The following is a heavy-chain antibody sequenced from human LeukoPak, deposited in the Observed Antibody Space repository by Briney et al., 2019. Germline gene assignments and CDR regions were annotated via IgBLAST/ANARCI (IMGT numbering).Heavy chain of an antibody. Sequence: GGSLRLSCAASGFTFSSYAMHWVRQAPGKGLEWVAVISYDGSNKYYADSVKGRFAISRDNSKNTLYLQMNSLRAEDTAVYYCARTLAAAGYPFDYWGQGTLVTVSS. J-gene: IGHJ4*02. V-gene: IGHV3-30*09. CDR3: ARTLAAAGYPFDY. CDR1: GFTFSSYA. D-gene: IGHD6-13*01. CDR2: ISYDGSNK.